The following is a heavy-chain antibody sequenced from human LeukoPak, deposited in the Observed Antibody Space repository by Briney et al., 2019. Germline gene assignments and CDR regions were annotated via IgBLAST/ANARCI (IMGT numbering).Heavy chain of an antibody. J-gene: IGHJ4*02. Sequence: GESLKISRKGSGYTFTNYWIGWVRQMPGKGLEWMGIIWPSDSDTRYSPSFQGQVTISADKSISTAYLQWSSLKASDTAIYFCARRISGYYIDYRGQGTLVSVSS. D-gene: IGHD1-26*01. CDR3: ARRISGYYIDY. V-gene: IGHV5-51*01. CDR2: IWPSDSDT. CDR1: GYTFTNYW.